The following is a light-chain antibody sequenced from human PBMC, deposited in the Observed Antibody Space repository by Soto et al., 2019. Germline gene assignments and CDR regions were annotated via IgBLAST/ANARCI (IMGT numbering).Light chain of an antibody. CDR1: QNVNNY. CDR3: QQRSDWPPWT. Sequence: EIVLTQSPATLSLSPGERATLSCRASQNVNNYVTWYQQKPGQAPRVLIYDASSRATGVPARFSGSGSGTDFPLTISSLEAEDSAVYYCQQRSDWPPWTFGQGTKLEIK. CDR2: DAS. V-gene: IGKV3-11*01. J-gene: IGKJ1*01.